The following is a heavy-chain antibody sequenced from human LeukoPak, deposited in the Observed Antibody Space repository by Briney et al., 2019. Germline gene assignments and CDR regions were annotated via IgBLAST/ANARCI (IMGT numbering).Heavy chain of an antibody. CDR1: GCTFTGYY. Sequence: GASVKVSCKASGCTFTGYYMHWVRQAPGQGLEWMGWINPNSGGTNYAQKFQGRVTMTRDTSISTAYMELSRLRSDDTAVYYCARTRSGWYVYWGQGTLVTVSS. V-gene: IGHV1-2*02. CDR2: INPNSGGT. CDR3: ARTRSGWYVY. J-gene: IGHJ4*02. D-gene: IGHD6-19*01.